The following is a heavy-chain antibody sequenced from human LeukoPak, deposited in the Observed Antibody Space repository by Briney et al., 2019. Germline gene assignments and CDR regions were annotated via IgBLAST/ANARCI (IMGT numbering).Heavy chain of an antibody. D-gene: IGHD3-10*01. V-gene: IGHV4-31*03. CDR1: GGAIGSDGYY. CDR2: IYYSGSA. CDR3: ARGRFYGFSGDS. Sequence: SETLSLTCSVSGGAIGSDGYYWHWIRQHPGKGLEWIGYIYYSGSASYNPSLKSRVTISVDTSKNQFSLRLSSVTAADTAVYYCARGRFYGFSGDSWGQGSLVTVSS. J-gene: IGHJ4*02.